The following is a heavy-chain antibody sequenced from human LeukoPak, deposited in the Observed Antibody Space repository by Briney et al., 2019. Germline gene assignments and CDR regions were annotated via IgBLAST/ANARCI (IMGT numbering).Heavy chain of an antibody. CDR1: GYTFTSYD. J-gene: IGHJ4*02. CDR3: ARGASVYYDFWSGYPKRGAYFDY. V-gene: IGHV1-8*01. CDR2: MNPNSGNT. Sequence: ASVKVSCKASGYTFTSYDINWVRQATGQGLEWMGGMNPNSGNTGYAQKFQGRVTMTRNTSISTAYMELSSLRSEDTAVYYCARGASVYYDFWSGYPKRGAYFDYWGQGTLVTVSS. D-gene: IGHD3-3*01.